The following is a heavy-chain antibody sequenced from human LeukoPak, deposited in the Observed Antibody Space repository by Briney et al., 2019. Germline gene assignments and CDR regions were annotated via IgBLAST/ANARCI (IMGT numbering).Heavy chain of an antibody. CDR3: ARGGITMVRGVIIPPLSWFDP. J-gene: IGHJ5*02. CDR2: IIPILGIA. D-gene: IGHD3-10*01. Sequence: SVKVSCKASGGTSSSYAISWVRQAPGQGLEWMGRIIPILGIANYAQKFQGRVTITADKSTSTAYMELSSLRSEDTAVYYCARGGITMVRGVIIPPLSWFDPWGQGTLVTVSS. V-gene: IGHV1-69*04. CDR1: GGTSSSYA.